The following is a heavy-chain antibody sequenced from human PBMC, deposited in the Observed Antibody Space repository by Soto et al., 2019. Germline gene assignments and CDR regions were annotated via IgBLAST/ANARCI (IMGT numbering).Heavy chain of an antibody. CDR2: ISSSGSTI. CDR3: ATDIVVVPAAMQTTSEYYFDY. D-gene: IGHD2-2*01. CDR1: GFTFSDYY. V-gene: IGHV3-11*01. J-gene: IGHJ4*02. Sequence: GGSLRLSCAASGFTFSDYYMSWIRQAPGKGLEWVSYISSSGSTIYYADSVKGRFTISRDNAKNSLYLQMNSLRAEDTAVYYCATDIVVVPAAMQTTSEYYFDYWGQGTLVTVSS.